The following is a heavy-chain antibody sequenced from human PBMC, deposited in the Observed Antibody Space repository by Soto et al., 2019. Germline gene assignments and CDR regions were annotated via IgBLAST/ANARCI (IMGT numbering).Heavy chain of an antibody. D-gene: IGHD3-16*02. CDR1: GGTFSSYA. J-gene: IGHJ6*02. CDR3: ASTYDYVWGSYRPSYYGMDV. CDR2: IIPIFGTA. V-gene: IGHV1-69*12. Sequence: QVQLVQSGAEVKKPGSSVKVSCKASGGTFSSYAISWVRQAPGQGLEWMGGIIPIFGTANYAQKFQGRVTIHADESTSTAYMELSSLRSEDTAVYYCASTYDYVWGSYRPSYYGMDVWGQGTTVTVSS.